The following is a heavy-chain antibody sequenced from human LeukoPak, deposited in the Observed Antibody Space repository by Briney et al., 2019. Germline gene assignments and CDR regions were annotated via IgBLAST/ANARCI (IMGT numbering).Heavy chain of an antibody. V-gene: IGHV4-4*02. CDR3: AREIVGGFNPGAY. CDR2: IHRSGST. D-gene: IGHD1-14*01. CDR1: PDSTTSNF. J-gene: IGHJ4*02. Sequence: PSETLSLTCTASPDSTTSNFWSWVRQPPGKGLEWIGEIHRSGSTNYNPSLQSRVTISIDRSKNQIALELSSVTAADTAAYYCAREIVGGFNPGAYWGQGTLVTVSS.